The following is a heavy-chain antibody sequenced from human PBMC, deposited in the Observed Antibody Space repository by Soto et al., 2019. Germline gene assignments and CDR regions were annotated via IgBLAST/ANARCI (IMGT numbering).Heavy chain of an antibody. CDR3: AREPHFWIGSSFGY. CDR2: INAGNGNT. D-gene: IGHD3-3*02. J-gene: IGHJ4*02. V-gene: IGHV1-3*01. Sequence: ASVKVSCKASGYTFTDYAIQWVRQAPGQRLEWMGWINAGNGNTKYSQKFQGRVTITRDTSASTAYIELSSLRSEDTAVYYCAREPHFWIGSSFGYWGQGTLVTVSS. CDR1: GYTFTDYA.